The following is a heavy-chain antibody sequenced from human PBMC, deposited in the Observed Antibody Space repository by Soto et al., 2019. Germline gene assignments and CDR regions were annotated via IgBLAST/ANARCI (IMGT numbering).Heavy chain of an antibody. D-gene: IGHD2-21*02. J-gene: IGHJ2*01. CDR1: GFTVSSHY. V-gene: IGHV3-66*01. CDR3: ARDYYGGNSRYFDL. CDR2: IYSGGST. Sequence: EVQLVESGGGLVQPGGSLRLSCAASGFTVSSHYMSWVRQAPGKGLEWVSVIYSGGSTYYTDSVKGRFTISRHNSKNTLFLQMKSLRAEDTAVYYCARDYYGGNSRYFDLWGRGTLVTVSS.